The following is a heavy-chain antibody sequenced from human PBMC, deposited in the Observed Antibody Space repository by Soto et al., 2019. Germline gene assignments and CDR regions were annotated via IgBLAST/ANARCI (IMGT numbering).Heavy chain of an antibody. CDR1: GETFTSNA. J-gene: IGHJ4*02. V-gene: IGHV1-3*01. CDR3: ARAVAVPADFDY. CDR2: INAGNGNT. D-gene: IGHD6-19*01. Sequence: SVKVTSKACGETFTSNAMYWARQAPGQRLEWMGWINAGNGNTKYSQKFQGRVTITRDTSASTAYMELSSLRSEDTAVYYCARAVAVPADFDYWGQGTLVTVSS.